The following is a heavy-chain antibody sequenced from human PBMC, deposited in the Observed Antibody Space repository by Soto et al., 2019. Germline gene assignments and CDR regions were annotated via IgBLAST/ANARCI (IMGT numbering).Heavy chain of an antibody. CDR1: GFSFSSDA. CDR2: ISYDGSNK. J-gene: IGHJ5*02. Sequence: QVQLVESGGGVVQPGRSPRLSCAASGFSFSSDAMHWVRQAPGKGLEWVAVISYDGSNKYYADSVKGRFTISRDNSKNTLYLQMNSLRAEDTAVYYCGREGGHCSGGSCYNWFDPWGQGTLVTVSS. D-gene: IGHD2-15*01. CDR3: GREGGHCSGGSCYNWFDP. V-gene: IGHV3-30-3*01.